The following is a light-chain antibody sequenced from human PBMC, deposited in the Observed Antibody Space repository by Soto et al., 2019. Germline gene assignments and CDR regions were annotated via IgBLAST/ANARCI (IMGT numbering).Light chain of an antibody. V-gene: IGKV1-5*03. Sequence: DIQMTQSHSTLYGSVGDRVTITCRASQTISIWLAWYQQKPGKAPKLLIYKASTLKSGVPSRFSGSGSGTEFTLTISSLQPDDFATYYCQHYNSYSEAFGQGTKVDIK. CDR1: QTISIW. CDR2: KAS. CDR3: QHYNSYSEA. J-gene: IGKJ1*01.